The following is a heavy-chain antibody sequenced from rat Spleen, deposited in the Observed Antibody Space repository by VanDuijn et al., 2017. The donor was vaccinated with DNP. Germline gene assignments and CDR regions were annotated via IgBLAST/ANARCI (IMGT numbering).Heavy chain of an antibody. D-gene: IGHD1-3*01. J-gene: IGHJ4*01. CDR1: GFSLTTYG. V-gene: IGHV2-77*01. CDR2: IWGDGST. Sequence: QVQMKETGPGLVQTTQTLSVTCTVSGFSLTTYGVHWVRQAPGKGLEWMGIIWGDGSTNYNSAIKSRLSISRDTSKSQVFLTMNSLQTDDTAVYYCAVNYGSYGYAMDAWGQGTSVTVSS. CDR3: AVNYGSYGYAMDA.